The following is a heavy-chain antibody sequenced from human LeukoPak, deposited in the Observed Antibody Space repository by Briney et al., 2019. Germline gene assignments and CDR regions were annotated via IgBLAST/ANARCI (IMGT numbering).Heavy chain of an antibody. CDR1: GFTFSYYG. Sequence: PGGSLRLSCAASGFTFSYYGMHWVRQPPGKGLEWVAFIRYKASDKYYADSVKGRFTISRDNSKNTLYLQMNSLRAEDTAVYYCARGDYYDSSGYSRAHYYYYYMDVWGKGTTVTVSS. V-gene: IGHV3-30*02. CDR2: IRYKASDK. CDR3: ARGDYYDSSGYSRAHYYYYYMDV. J-gene: IGHJ6*03. D-gene: IGHD3-22*01.